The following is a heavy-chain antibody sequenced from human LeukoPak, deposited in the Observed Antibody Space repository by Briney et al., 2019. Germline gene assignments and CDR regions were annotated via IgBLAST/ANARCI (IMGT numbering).Heavy chain of an antibody. V-gene: IGHV3-48*03. CDR2: ISSSGSTI. J-gene: IGHJ4*02. CDR1: GFTFSSYE. D-gene: IGHD2-21*01. CDR3: AKAPVTTCRGAYCYPFDY. Sequence: GGSLRLSCAASGFTFSSYEMNWVRQAPGKGLEWVSYISSSGSTIYYADSAKGRFTISRDNAKNSLYLQMNSLRPEDAAVYYCAKAPVTTCRGAYCYPFDYWGQGTLVTVSS.